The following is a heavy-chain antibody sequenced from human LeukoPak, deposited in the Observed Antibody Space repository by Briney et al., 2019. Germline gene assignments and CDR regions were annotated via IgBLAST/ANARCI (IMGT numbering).Heavy chain of an antibody. CDR3: TTAGYYNYDY. CDR2: IKSKTDGGTT. J-gene: IGHJ4*02. V-gene: IGHV3-15*01. D-gene: IGHD5-24*01. CDR1: GFTVSSNF. Sequence: GGSLRLSCAASGFTVSSNFMSWVRQAPGKGLEWVGRIKSKTDGGTTDYAAPVKGRFTISRDDSKNTLYLQMNSLKTEDTAVYYCTTAGYYNYDYWGQGTLVTVSS.